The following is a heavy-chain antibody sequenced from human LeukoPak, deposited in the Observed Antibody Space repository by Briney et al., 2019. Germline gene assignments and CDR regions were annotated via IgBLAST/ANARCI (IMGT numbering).Heavy chain of an antibody. CDR2: IYTSGST. V-gene: IGHV4-4*07. D-gene: IGHD3-22*01. CDR1: GGSSNNYY. J-gene: IGHJ4*02. CDR3: ARGSGYYYDTSGYTFDY. Sequence: SETLSLTCTVSGGSSNNYYWSWIRRSAGKGLEWIGRIYTSGSTNYNPSLKSRVSMSVDTSKNQFSLRLRSVTAADTAVYYCARGSGYYYDTSGYTFDYWGQGILVTVSS.